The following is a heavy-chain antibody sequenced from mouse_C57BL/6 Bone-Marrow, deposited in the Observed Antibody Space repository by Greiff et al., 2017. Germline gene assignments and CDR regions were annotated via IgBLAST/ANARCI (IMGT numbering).Heavy chain of an antibody. Sequence: VQLQQPGAELVKPGASVKLSCKASGYTFTSYWMQWVKQRPGQGLEWIGEIDPSDSYTNYNQKFKGQATLTVDTSSSTAYLQLSSLTSEDSAVYYCARNWDVGAYWGQGTLVTVSA. CDR2: IDPSDSYT. CDR3: ARNWDVGAY. V-gene: IGHV1-50*01. D-gene: IGHD4-1*01. J-gene: IGHJ3*01. CDR1: GYTFTSYW.